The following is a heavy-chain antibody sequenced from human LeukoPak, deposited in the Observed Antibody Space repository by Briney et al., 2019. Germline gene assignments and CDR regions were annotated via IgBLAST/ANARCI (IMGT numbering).Heavy chain of an antibody. CDR3: AKALGYRSSTSCSPFFDY. Sequence: GGSLRLSCAASGFTFSSYGMHWVRQAPGKGLEWVAFIRYDGSNKYYADSVKGRFTISRDNSKNTLYLQMNSLRAEDTAVYYCAKALGYRSSTSCSPFFDYWGQGTLVTVSS. D-gene: IGHD2-2*01. J-gene: IGHJ4*02. V-gene: IGHV3-30*02. CDR1: GFTFSSYG. CDR2: IRYDGSNK.